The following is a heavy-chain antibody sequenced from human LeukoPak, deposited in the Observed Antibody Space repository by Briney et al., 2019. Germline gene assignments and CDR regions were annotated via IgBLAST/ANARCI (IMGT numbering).Heavy chain of an antibody. CDR3: AKDRYSSGWYIRAGY. D-gene: IGHD6-19*01. CDR1: GFTVSSNY. J-gene: IGHJ4*02. V-gene: IGHV3-23*01. Sequence: GGSLRLSCAASGFTVSSNYMSWVRQAPGKGLEWVSAISGSGGSTYYADSVKGRFTISRDNSKNTLYLQMNSLRAEDTAVYYCAKDRYSSGWYIRAGYWGQGTLVTVSS. CDR2: ISGSGGST.